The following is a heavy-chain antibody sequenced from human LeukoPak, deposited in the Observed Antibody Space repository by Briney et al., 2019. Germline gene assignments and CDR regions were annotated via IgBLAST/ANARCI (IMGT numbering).Heavy chain of an antibody. CDR2: ISYSGST. D-gene: IGHD5-24*01. J-gene: IGHJ4*02. CDR3: AIGVGWLQLCYFDY. CDR1: GGSISSAY. Sequence: PSETLSLTCTVSGGSISSAYWTWIRQPPGKGLEWIGYISYSGSTNYNPSLKSRVTISVDTSKNQFSLKLSSVTAADTAVYYCAIGVGWLQLCYFDYWGQGTLVTVSS. V-gene: IGHV4-59*01.